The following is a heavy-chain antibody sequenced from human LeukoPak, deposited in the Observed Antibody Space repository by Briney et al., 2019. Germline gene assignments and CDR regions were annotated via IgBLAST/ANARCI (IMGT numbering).Heavy chain of an antibody. V-gene: IGHV4-38-2*01. CDR2: IYHSGST. CDR1: GYSISSGYY. Sequence: SETLSLTCAVSGYSISSGYYWGWIRQPPGKGLEGIGSIYHSGSTYYNPSLKSRVTISVDTSKNQFSLKLSSVTAADTAVYYCARSGSSFLFDYWGQGTLVTVSS. J-gene: IGHJ4*02. D-gene: IGHD1-26*01. CDR3: ARSGSSFLFDY.